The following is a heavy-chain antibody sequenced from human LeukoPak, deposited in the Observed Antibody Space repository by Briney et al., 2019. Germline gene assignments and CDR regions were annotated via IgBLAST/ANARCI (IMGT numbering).Heavy chain of an antibody. CDR1: GGTFSSYA. J-gene: IGHJ4*02. D-gene: IGHD4-17*01. CDR2: IIPIFGTA. V-gene: IGHV1-69*13. CDR3: ARAIHDYGDYPFDY. Sequence: VASVKVSCKASGGTFSSYAISWVRQAPGQGLEWMGGIIPIFGTANYVQKFQGRVTITADESTSTAYMELSSLRSEDTAVYYCARAIHDYGDYPFDYWGQGTLVTVSS.